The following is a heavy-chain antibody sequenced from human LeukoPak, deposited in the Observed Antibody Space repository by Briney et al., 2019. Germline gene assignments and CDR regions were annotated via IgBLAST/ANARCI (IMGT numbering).Heavy chain of an antibody. CDR2: IYGGGNT. Sequence: GGSLRLSCAASGFTVSRNYMSWVRQAPGKGLEWVSVIYGGGNTYYADSVKGRFTISRDNAKNTLYLQMNSLRAEDTAVYYCARDAVLIEVPIRQGDYWGQGTLVTVSS. CDR3: ARDAVLIEVPIRQGDY. V-gene: IGHV3-53*01. CDR1: GFTVSRNY. J-gene: IGHJ4*02. D-gene: IGHD5-24*01.